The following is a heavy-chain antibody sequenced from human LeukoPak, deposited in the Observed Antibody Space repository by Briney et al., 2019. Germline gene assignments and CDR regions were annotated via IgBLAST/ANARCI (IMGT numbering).Heavy chain of an antibody. V-gene: IGHV4-31*03. Sequence: ASETLSLTCTVSGGSISSGGYFWTWIRQHPGKGLEWIGYIYNGGRTYYNPSLKNRITISLDASKNQFSLNVDSVTAADTAIYYCARDLTTAGYYWDWGQGTLVTVSS. CDR1: GGSISSGGYF. CDR3: ARDLTTAGYYWD. J-gene: IGHJ4*02. D-gene: IGHD3-22*01. CDR2: IYNGGRT.